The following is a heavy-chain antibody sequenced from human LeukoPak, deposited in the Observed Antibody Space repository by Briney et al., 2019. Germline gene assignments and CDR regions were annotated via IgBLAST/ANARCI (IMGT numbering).Heavy chain of an antibody. J-gene: IGHJ4*02. CDR3: ARVGKYSSGYSPEFDF. D-gene: IGHD3-22*01. V-gene: IGHV3-7*05. Sequence: GRSLRLSCAASGFTFSRYWMSWVRQAPGKGLEWVANIKQDGSETDYVDSVKGRFTISRDNANNSLFLQMKSLRAEDTAVYYCARVGKYSSGYSPEFDFWGQGTLVVVSS. CDR1: GFTFSRYW. CDR2: IKQDGSET.